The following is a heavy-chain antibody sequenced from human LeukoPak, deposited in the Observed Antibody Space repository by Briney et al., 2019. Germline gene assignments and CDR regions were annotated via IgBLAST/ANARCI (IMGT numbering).Heavy chain of an antibody. D-gene: IGHD3-9*01. CDR1: GYTFTGYY. CDR2: INPNSGGT. Sequence: GASVKVSCKASGYTFTGYYMHWVRQAPGQGLEWMGWINPNSGGTNYAQKFQGRVTMTRDTSISTAYMELSRLRSDDTAVYYCATDSPNDWRQRPLDYWGQGTLVTVSS. CDR3: ATDSPNDWRQRPLDY. V-gene: IGHV1-2*02. J-gene: IGHJ4*02.